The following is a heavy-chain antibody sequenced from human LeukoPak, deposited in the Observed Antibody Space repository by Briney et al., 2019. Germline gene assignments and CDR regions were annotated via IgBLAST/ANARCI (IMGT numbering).Heavy chain of an antibody. CDR1: GFTFSSYA. J-gene: IGHJ4*02. D-gene: IGHD3-22*01. V-gene: IGHV3-23*01. CDR3: AKGSKTFHYDSSGG. Sequence: PGGSLRLSCVASGFTFSSYAMSWVRQAPGKGLEWVSVISGSGGSTYYADSVKGRFTISRDNSKNTLFLQLNSLRAEDTARYYCAKGSKTFHYDSSGGWGQGTLVTVSS. CDR2: ISGSGGST.